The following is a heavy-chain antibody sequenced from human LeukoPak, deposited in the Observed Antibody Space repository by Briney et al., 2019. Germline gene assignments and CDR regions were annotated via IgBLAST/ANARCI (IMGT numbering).Heavy chain of an antibody. D-gene: IGHD6-19*01. Sequence: SGESLKISCKGSGYSFTSYWIGWVRQMPGKGLEWMGIIYPGDSDTRYSPSFQGQVTISVDKSINTAYLQWSGLKASDTAVYYCARLTLAVAGYPLDYWGQGTLVTVSS. CDR2: IYPGDSDT. CDR1: GYSFTSYW. J-gene: IGHJ4*02. CDR3: ARLTLAVAGYPLDY. V-gene: IGHV5-51*01.